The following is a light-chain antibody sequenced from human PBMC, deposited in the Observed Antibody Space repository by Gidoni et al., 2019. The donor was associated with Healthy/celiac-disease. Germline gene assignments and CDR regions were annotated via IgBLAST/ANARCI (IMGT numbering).Light chain of an antibody. CDR3: QQRSNWPPT. CDR2: DAS. J-gene: IGKJ4*01. V-gene: IGKV3-11*01. CDR1: QSVSIY. Sequence: ELVLTQSPATLSLSPGERSTLPCRASQSVSIYLAWYQQKPGQAPRLLIYDASNRATGIPARFSGSGSGTDFTLTISSLEPGDFAVYYCQQRSNWPPTFGGGTKVEIK.